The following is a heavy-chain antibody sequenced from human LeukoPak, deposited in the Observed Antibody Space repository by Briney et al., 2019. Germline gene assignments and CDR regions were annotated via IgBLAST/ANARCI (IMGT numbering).Heavy chain of an antibody. D-gene: IGHD2-21*01. J-gene: IGHJ6*02. Sequence: KPGGSLRLSCAASGFSFSDYYMSWIRQAPGKGLEWVSYISGSGSATYYADSVKGRFTISWDNAKNSLYLQMNSLRGEDTAVYYCARDNSHYYYGMDVWGQGPTVTVSS. CDR2: ISGSGSAT. CDR3: ARDNSHYYYGMDV. CDR1: GFSFSDYY. V-gene: IGHV3-11*01.